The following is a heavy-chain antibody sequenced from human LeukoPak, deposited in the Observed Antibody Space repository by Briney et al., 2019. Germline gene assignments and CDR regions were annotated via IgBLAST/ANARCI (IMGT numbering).Heavy chain of an antibody. CDR2: ICPDGTGI. CDR1: GFIFSFYC. J-gene: IGHJ4*02. Sequence: GGSLRLSCAVSGFIFSFYCMHWVRQAPGKGPMWVSRICPDGTGISYADSVKARFTTSRDNAKNTLYLQMNSLRAEDTAVYYCARDTAMDYWGQGTLVTVSS. D-gene: IGHD5-18*01. V-gene: IGHV3-74*01. CDR3: ARDTAMDY.